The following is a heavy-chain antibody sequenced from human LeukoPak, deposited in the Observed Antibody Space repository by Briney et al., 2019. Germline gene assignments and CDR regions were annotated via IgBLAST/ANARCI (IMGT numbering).Heavy chain of an antibody. V-gene: IGHV3-73*01. CDR3: TSPGHDFDLWSGYFSY. D-gene: IGHD3-3*01. CDR1: GFLFSDSA. Sequence: PGGSLRLSCVASGFLFSDSAIHWVRQAAGKGLEWVGRIRGKANNHATAYAASVKDRFTISRDDSGNTAYLQMNSLEIEDTAVYLCTSPGHDFDLWSGYFSYRGQGTLLAVSS. J-gene: IGHJ1*01. CDR2: IRGKANNHAT.